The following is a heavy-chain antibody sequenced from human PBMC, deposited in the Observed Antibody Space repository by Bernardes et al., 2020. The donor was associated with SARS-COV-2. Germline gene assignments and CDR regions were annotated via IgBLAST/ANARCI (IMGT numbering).Heavy chain of an antibody. CDR1: GYTFTSYG. J-gene: IGHJ6*02. CDR3: ARDDILTGYNYYYYGMDV. V-gene: IGHV1-18*01. CDR2: ISAYNGNT. D-gene: IGHD3-9*01. Sequence: ASVKVSCKASGYTFTSYGISWVRQAPGQGLEWMGWISAYNGNTNYAQKLQGRVTMTTDTSTSTAYMELRSLRSDDTAVYYCARDDILTGYNYYYYGMDVWGQGTTVTVSS.